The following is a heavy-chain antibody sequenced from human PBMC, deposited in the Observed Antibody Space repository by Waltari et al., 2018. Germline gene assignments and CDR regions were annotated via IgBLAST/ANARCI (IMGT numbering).Heavy chain of an antibody. J-gene: IGHJ4*02. CDR1: GFSVRYNY. CDR2: IHSSGNI. Sequence: EVQIVESGGTLVQTGESLRLSCLVSGFSVRYNYRSWVRQAPGKGLEWVSVIHSSGNIFYADSVRGRFTISKDTSKNTVYLQMSGLRAEDTAVYYCTREGGISGYFDFWGQGSLVTVSS. CDR3: TREGGISGYFDF. V-gene: IGHV3-66*01. D-gene: IGHD2-15*01.